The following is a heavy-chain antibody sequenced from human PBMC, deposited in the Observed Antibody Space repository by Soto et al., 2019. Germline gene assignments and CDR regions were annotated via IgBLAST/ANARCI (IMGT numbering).Heavy chain of an antibody. J-gene: IGHJ6*02. CDR1: GFSLSTSGKC. CDR3: ARSQEYYDFWSGYYTGNRYYYYYGMDV. V-gene: IGHV2-70*11. D-gene: IGHD3-3*01. CDR2: IDWDDDK. Sequence: SGPTMVNPTQTLTLTCTFSGFSLSTSGKCVSWIRQPPGKALEWLARIDWDDDKYYSTSLKTRLTISKDTSKNQVVLTMTNMDPVDTATYYCARSQEYYDFWSGYYTGNRYYYYYGMDVWGQGTTVTVSS.